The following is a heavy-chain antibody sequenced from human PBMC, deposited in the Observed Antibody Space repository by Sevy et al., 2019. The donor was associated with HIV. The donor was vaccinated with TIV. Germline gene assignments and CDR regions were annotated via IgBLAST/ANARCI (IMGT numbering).Heavy chain of an antibody. CDR3: ARDRANCGNPNPIYYYYGMDV. V-gene: IGHV3-74*01. J-gene: IGHJ6*02. Sequence: GGSLRLSCAASGFTFSSYWMHWVRQAPGKGLVWVSRINSDGSSTSYADSVKGRFTISRDNAKNTLYLQMNSLRAEDTAVYYCARDRANCGNPNPIYYYYGMDVWGQGTTVTVSS. CDR1: GFTFSSYW. CDR2: INSDGSST. D-gene: IGHD7-27*01.